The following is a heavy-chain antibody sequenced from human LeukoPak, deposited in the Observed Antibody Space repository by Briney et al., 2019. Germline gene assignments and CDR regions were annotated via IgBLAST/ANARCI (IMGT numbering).Heavy chain of an antibody. CDR2: IYSGGTT. Sequence: GGSLRLSCAASGFIVSSNHMSWVRRAPGKGLEWVSVIYSGGTTYYADSVKGRFTISRDNSNNTLYLQMNSLRAEDTAVYYCARGPVTRFEIWGQGTVVTVSS. V-gene: IGHV3-53*01. D-gene: IGHD4-17*01. CDR1: GFIVSSNH. J-gene: IGHJ3*02. CDR3: ARGPVTRFEI.